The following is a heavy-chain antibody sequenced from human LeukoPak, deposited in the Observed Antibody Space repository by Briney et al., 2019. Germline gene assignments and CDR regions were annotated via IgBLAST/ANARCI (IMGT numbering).Heavy chain of an antibody. CDR1: GYSFTSYW. Sequence: GESLKISCTGSGYSFTSYWIGWVRQMPGKGLEWMGIIYVGDSGTRYSPSFQGQVTISADKSISTAYLQWSSLKASDTAMDYGARRSERAVAAYSFDIWGQGTMVTVSS. CDR2: IYVGDSGT. J-gene: IGHJ3*02. V-gene: IGHV5-51*01. D-gene: IGHD6-19*01. CDR3: ARRSERAVAAYSFDI.